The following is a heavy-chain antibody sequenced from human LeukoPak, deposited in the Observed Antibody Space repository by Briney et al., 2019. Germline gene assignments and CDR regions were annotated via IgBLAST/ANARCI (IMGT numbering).Heavy chain of an antibody. V-gene: IGHV3-30*04. CDR3: ARDPAAAYFEDYYYYMDV. Sequence: GGSLRLSCAASGFTFSSYAMHWVRQAPGKGLEWVAVISYDGSNKYYADSVKGRFTISRDNSKNTLYLQMNSLRAEDTAVYYCARDPAAAYFEDYYYYMDVWGKGTTVTVSS. CDR1: GFTFSSYA. J-gene: IGHJ6*03. CDR2: ISYDGSNK. D-gene: IGHD6-13*01.